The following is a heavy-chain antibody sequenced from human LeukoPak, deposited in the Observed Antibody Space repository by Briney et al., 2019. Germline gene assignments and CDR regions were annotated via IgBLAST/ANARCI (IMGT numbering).Heavy chain of an antibody. D-gene: IGHD3-10*01. CDR3: ARDKYYYGSGHGFYYYYGMDV. V-gene: IGHV5-51*01. CDR1: GYSFTSYW. CDR2: IYPGDSDT. J-gene: IGHJ6*02. Sequence: GESLKISCKGSGYSFTSYWIGWVRQMPGKGLEWMGIIYPGDSDTRYSPSFQGQVTISADKSISTAYLQWSSLKASDTAMYYCARDKYYYGSGHGFYYYYGMDVWGQGTTVTVSS.